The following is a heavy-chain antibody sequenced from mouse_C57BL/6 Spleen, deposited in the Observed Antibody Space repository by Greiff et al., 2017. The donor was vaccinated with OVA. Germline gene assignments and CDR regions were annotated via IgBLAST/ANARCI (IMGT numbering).Heavy chain of an antibody. J-gene: IGHJ2*01. CDR1: GFNLKDYY. CDR3: AREVITTVWDY. V-gene: IGHV14-2*01. Sequence: VHVKQSGAELVKPGASVKLSCTASGFNLKDYYMHWVKQRTEQGLEWIGRIDPEDGETKYAPKFQGKATITADTSSNTAYLQLSSLTSEDTAVYYCAREVITTVWDYWGQGTTLTVSS. CDR2: IDPEDGET. D-gene: IGHD1-1*01.